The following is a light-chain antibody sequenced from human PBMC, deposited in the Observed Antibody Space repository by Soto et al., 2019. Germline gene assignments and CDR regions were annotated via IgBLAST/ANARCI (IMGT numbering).Light chain of an antibody. J-gene: IGKJ1*01. V-gene: IGKV3-20*01. Sequence: EIVLTQSPGTLSLFPGERATLSCRASQSVSSSYLAWYQQKPGQAPRLLIYGASNKATGIPDRFSGSGSGTDFTLTISRLEPEDFVVYYCQEYGSSRTFGQGTKVDIK. CDR3: QEYGSSRT. CDR1: QSVSSSY. CDR2: GAS.